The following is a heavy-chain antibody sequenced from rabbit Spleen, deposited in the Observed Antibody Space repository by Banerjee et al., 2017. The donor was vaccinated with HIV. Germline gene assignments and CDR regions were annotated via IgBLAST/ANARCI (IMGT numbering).Heavy chain of an antibody. CDR2: INTYTVKS. V-gene: IGHV1S45*01. Sequence: QQQLVESGGGLVKPGASLTLTCKASGFSFSDRDVMCWVRQAPGKGLEWIACINTYTVKSVYASWATGRFTFSKTSSTTVTLQMTSLTAADTATYFCARSTYGYDDYGDLYYAAMDLWGQGTLVTVS. CDR3: ARSTYGYDDYGDLYYAAMDL. J-gene: IGHJ6*01. CDR1: GFSFSDRDV. D-gene: IGHD2-1*01.